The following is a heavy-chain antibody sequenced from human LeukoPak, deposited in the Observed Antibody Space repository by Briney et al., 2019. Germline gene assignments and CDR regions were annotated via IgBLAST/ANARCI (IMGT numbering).Heavy chain of an antibody. CDR2: IYYSGST. Sequence: SQTLSLTCTVSGGSISSSSYYWGWIRQPPGKGLEWIGSIYYSGSTYYNPSLKSRVTISVDTSKNQFSLKLSSVTAADTAVYYCASRPYYGSGSSFDPWGQGTLVTVSS. J-gene: IGHJ5*02. CDR3: ASRPYYGSGSSFDP. D-gene: IGHD3-10*01. CDR1: GGSISSSSYY. V-gene: IGHV4-39*01.